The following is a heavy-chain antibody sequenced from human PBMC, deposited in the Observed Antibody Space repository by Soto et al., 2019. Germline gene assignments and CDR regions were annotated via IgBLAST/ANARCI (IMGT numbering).Heavy chain of an antibody. CDR3: AKDPRKKYGSITRYFDY. CDR2: ISGSGGST. Sequence: GGSLSLSCAASGFTFSSYAMSWVRQAPGKGLEWVSAISGSGGSTYYADSVKGRFTISRDNSKNTLYLQMNSLRAEDTAVYYCAKDPRKKYGSITRYFDYWGQGTLVTVSS. J-gene: IGHJ4*02. CDR1: GFTFSSYA. D-gene: IGHD3-3*01. V-gene: IGHV3-23*01.